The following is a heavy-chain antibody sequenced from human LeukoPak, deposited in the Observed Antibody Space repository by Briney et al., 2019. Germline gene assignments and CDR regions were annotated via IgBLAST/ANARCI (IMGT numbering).Heavy chain of an antibody. Sequence: GGSLRLSCAASGFTFSSYAMSWVRQAPGKGLEWVSAISGSSSSTYYADSVKGRFTISRDNSKNTLHLQMNGLRAEDTAVYYCAKGIGIYYYYGMDVWGHGTTVTVSS. D-gene: IGHD1-14*01. V-gene: IGHV3-23*01. CDR2: ISGSSSST. CDR3: AKGIGIYYYYGMDV. CDR1: GFTFSSYA. J-gene: IGHJ6*02.